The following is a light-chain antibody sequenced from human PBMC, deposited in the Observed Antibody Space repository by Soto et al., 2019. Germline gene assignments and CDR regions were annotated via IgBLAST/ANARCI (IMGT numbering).Light chain of an antibody. Sequence: EIVLTQSPATLSLSPWESATLSCRTSQSVSSNSLAWHQQKPGQAPRLLMYAASSRAAGIPDRFSGSGSGTDFTLTISRREPEDFAVYYCQQHGSWGITFGPGTKVDIK. CDR3: QQHGSWGIT. V-gene: IGKV3-20*01. CDR1: QSVSSNS. CDR2: AAS. J-gene: IGKJ3*01.